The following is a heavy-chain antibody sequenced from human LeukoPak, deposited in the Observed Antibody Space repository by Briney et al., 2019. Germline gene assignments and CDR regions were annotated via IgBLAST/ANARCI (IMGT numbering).Heavy chain of an antibody. Sequence: GGSLRLSCAASGFTVSNNYMSWVRQAPGEGLEWVSVIYSGGSTYYADSVKGRFTISRHNSKNTLYLQMNSLRAEDTAVYYCARDFWDYYYDSSGYLSDYYYYGMDVWGQGTTVTVSS. CDR1: GFTVSNNY. CDR2: IYSGGST. D-gene: IGHD3-22*01. V-gene: IGHV3-53*04. J-gene: IGHJ6*02. CDR3: ARDFWDYYYDSSGYLSDYYYYGMDV.